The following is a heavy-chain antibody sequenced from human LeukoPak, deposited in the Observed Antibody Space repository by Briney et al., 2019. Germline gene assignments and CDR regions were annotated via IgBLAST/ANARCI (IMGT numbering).Heavy chain of an antibody. D-gene: IGHD6-19*01. J-gene: IGHJ4*02. CDR1: GVSISSSSYY. CDR3: ARDLRSSGWYVFDH. CDR2: IYYSGST. V-gene: IGHV4-61*01. Sequence: SETLSLTCTVSGVSISSSSYYWSWIRQPPGKGLEWIGYIYYSGSTNHNPSLKSRVTMSVDTSKNQLFLKLSSVTAADTAVYYCARDLRSSGWYVFDHWGRGTLVTVSS.